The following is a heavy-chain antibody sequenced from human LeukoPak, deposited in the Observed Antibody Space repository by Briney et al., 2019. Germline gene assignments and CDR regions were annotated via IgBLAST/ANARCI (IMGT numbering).Heavy chain of an antibody. CDR2: IRYDGSNK. Sequence: GGSLRLSCAASGFTFSSYGMHWVRQAPGKGLEWVAFIRYDGSNKYYADSVRGRFTISRDNSKNTLYLQMNSLRAEDTAVYYCAKDREDYYQYWGQGTLVTVSS. D-gene: IGHD5-24*01. CDR3: AKDREDYYQY. V-gene: IGHV3-30*02. CDR1: GFTFSSYG. J-gene: IGHJ4*02.